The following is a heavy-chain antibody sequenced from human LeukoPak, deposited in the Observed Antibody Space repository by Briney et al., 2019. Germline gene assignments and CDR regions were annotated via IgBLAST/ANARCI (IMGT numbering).Heavy chain of an antibody. CDR1: GFTFGDRA. J-gene: IGHJ4*02. V-gene: IGHV3-49*03. D-gene: IGHD6-19*01. Sequence: GGSLRLSCTCSGFTFGDRAMSWFRQAPGKGLEWVGFIRSRPYGGTAEFAASVKGGFSISRDDSKNIVYLQMNSLKTEDTAVYYRTRGTYSSGWFDFDYWGQGTLVTVSS. CDR2: IRSRPYGGTA. CDR3: TRGTYSSGWFDFDY.